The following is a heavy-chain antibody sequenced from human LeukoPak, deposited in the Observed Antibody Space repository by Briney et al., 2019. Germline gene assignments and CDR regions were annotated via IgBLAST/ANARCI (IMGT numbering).Heavy chain of an antibody. CDR2: IYYSGST. J-gene: IGHJ4*02. Sequence: SETLSLTWTVSGGSISSYYWSWIRQPPEKGLEWIGYIYYSGSTNYNPSLKSRVTISVDTSKNQFSLKLSSVTAADTAVYYCARSRYFDWLYIFDYWGQGTLVTVSS. D-gene: IGHD3-9*01. CDR3: ARSRYFDWLYIFDY. CDR1: GGSISSYY. V-gene: IGHV4-59*01.